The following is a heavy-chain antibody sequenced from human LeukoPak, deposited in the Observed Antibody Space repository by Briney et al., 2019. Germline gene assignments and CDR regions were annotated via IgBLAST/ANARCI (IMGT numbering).Heavy chain of an antibody. CDR2: IYYSGST. V-gene: IGHV4-59*01. J-gene: IGHJ4*02. CDR3: ARFFSSYYDILTGYFGY. D-gene: IGHD3-9*01. CDR1: GASISGYY. Sequence: SETLSLTCTVSGASISGYYWSWIRQPPGKGLEWIGYIYYSGSTNYNPSLKSRVTISVDTSKNQFSLKLSSVTAADTAVYYCARFFSSYYDILTGYFGYWGQGTLVTVSS.